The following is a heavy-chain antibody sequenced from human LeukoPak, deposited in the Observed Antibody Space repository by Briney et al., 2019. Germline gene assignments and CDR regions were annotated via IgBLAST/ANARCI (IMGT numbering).Heavy chain of an antibody. CDR2: ISSSGSTI. J-gene: IGHJ6*02. V-gene: IGHV3-11*01. CDR1: GFTFSDYY. Sequence: GGSLRLSCAASGFTFSDYYMSWIRQAPGKGLEWVSYISSSGSTIYYADSVKGRFTISRDNAKNSLYLQMNSLRAEDTAVYYCARDQYDYVWGSYRYTLHYGMDVWGQGTTVTVSS. D-gene: IGHD3-16*02. CDR3: ARDQYDYVWGSYRYTLHYGMDV.